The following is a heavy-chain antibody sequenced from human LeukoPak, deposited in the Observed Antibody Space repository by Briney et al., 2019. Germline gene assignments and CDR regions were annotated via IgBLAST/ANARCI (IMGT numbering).Heavy chain of an antibody. J-gene: IGHJ3*02. CDR3: VKDGIGYCSSTSCSDAFDI. D-gene: IGHD2-2*01. V-gene: IGHV3-30*02. CDR1: GFTFSSYG. CDR2: IWYDGSNK. Sequence: GGSLRLSCAASGFTFSSYGMHWVRQAPGKGLEWVAVIWYDGSNKCYADSVKGRFTISRDNSKNTLYLQMSSLRAEDTAVYYCVKDGIGYCSSTSCSDAFDIWGQGTMVTVSS.